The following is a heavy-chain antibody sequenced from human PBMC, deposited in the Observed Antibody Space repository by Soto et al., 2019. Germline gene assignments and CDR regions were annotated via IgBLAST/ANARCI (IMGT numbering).Heavy chain of an antibody. CDR2: LMPVFDVP. Sequence: QVELVQSGAEVKKPGSSVKVSCKASGGTFSTYPISWVRQAPGQGLEWMGLLMPVFDVPNYAPKFQGRLSITADYSTTTAYMELSNLSADDTAVYFCASVGLEADCTPINGNSWFDPWGQGTLVTVYS. V-gene: IGHV1-69*17. CDR1: GGTFSTYP. CDR3: ASVGLEADCTPINGNSWFDP. J-gene: IGHJ5*02. D-gene: IGHD2-8*01.